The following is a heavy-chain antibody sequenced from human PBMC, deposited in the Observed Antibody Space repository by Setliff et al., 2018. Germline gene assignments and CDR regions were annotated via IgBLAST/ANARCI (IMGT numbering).Heavy chain of an antibody. CDR1: GYSISNGFY. CDR2: LFDGGSA. V-gene: IGHV4-38-2*02. Sequence: SETLSLTCAVSGYSISNGFYWGWIRQSPVKGLEWIGSLFDGGSAYYSPSLKSRASISLDASKNQFALKLTSATAADTAVYYCARDPHYDPTYSLPGHAFDFWGQGIMVTLSS. J-gene: IGHJ3*01. D-gene: IGHD3-22*01. CDR3: ARDPHYDPTYSLPGHAFDF.